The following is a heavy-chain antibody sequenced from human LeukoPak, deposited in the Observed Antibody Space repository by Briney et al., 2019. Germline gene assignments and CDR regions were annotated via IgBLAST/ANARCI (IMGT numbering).Heavy chain of an antibody. Sequence: GGSLRLSCAASGFTFSSYAMSWVRQAPGKGLEWVSAIIGSGSSTYYADSVKGRFTISRDNSKNTLFLQMNSLRAEDTAVYYCAKADSGSYLGYFDYWGQGTLVTVSS. CDR1: GFTFSSYA. D-gene: IGHD1-26*01. J-gene: IGHJ4*02. CDR3: AKADSGSYLGYFDY. V-gene: IGHV3-23*01. CDR2: IIGSGSST.